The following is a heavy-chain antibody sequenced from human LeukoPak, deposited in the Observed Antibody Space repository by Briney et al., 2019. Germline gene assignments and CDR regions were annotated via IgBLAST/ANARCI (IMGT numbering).Heavy chain of an antibody. CDR3: ARAYCSGGSCLNYYYYYMDV. J-gene: IGHJ6*03. V-gene: IGHV3-30*02. Sequence: GGSLRLSCAASGFTFSSYSMNWVRQAPGKGLEWVAFIRYDGSNKYYADSVKGRFTISRDNAKNTLYLQMNSLRAEDTAVYYCARAYCSGGSCLNYYYYYMDVWGKGTTVTISS. D-gene: IGHD2-15*01. CDR2: IRYDGSNK. CDR1: GFTFSSYS.